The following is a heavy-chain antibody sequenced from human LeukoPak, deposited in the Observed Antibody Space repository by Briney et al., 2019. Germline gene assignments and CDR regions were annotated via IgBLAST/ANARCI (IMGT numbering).Heavy chain of an antibody. CDR3: ADAGYYYDSSGSPFAY. V-gene: IGHV3-23*01. J-gene: IGHJ4*02. D-gene: IGHD3-22*01. CDR2: ISGSGDRT. Sequence: GGSLRLSCAASGFSFANSVISWIRQAPGKGPEWVSAISGSGDRTDYADSVRGRFTISRDNSKSTLYLQMNSLRVEDTAIYYCADAGYYYDSSGSPFAYWGQGTLVTVSS. CDR1: GFSFANSV.